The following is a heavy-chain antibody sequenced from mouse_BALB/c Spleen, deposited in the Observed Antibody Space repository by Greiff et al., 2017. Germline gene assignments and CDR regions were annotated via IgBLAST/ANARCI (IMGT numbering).Heavy chain of an antibody. D-gene: IGHD6-1*01. CDR3: ARSLSWFAY. CDR1: GYSITSDYA. Sequence: EVKLMESGPGLVKPSQSLSLTCTVTGYSITSDYAWNWIRQFPGNKLEWMGYISYSGSTSYNPSLKSRISITRDTSKNQFFLQLNSVTTEDTATYYCARSLSWFAYWGQGTLVTVSA. J-gene: IGHJ3*01. CDR2: ISYSGST. V-gene: IGHV3-2*02.